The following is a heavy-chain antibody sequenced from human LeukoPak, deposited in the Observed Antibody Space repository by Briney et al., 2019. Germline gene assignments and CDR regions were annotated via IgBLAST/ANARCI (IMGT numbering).Heavy chain of an antibody. Sequence: SETLSLTCTVSGDSISSYYWSWIRQSPGKGLEWIGYIYYSGSTNYNPSLKSRVTISVDTSKNQFSLKLSSVTAADTAVYYCAGWDYYDSSFDYWGQGTLVTVSS. J-gene: IGHJ4*02. CDR3: AGWDYYDSSFDY. CDR1: GDSISSYY. CDR2: IYYSGST. V-gene: IGHV4-59*01. D-gene: IGHD3-22*01.